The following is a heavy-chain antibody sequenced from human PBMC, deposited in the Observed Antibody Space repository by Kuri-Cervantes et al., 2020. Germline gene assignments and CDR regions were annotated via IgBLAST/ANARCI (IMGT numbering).Heavy chain of an antibody. V-gene: IGHV3-23*01. D-gene: IGHD6-25*01. CDR1: GFTFSSCA. J-gene: IGHJ6*02. Sequence: GGSLRLSCAASGFTFSSCAMTWVRQAPGKGLEWVSAINGSGGRTYYADSVKGRFTISRDNAKNTLYLQMTSLRAEDTAVYYCARPRGYQLPTHQIYYYYYALDVCGQGTTVTVSS. CDR2: INGSGGRT. CDR3: ARPRGYQLPTHQIYYYYYALDV.